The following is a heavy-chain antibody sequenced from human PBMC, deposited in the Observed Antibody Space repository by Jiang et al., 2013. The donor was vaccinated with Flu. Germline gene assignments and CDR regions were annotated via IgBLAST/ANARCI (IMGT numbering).Heavy chain of an antibody. V-gene: IGHV3-15*01. CDR2: IKSKTDGGTT. Sequence: LVESGGGLVKPGGSLRLSCAASGFTFSNAWMSWVRQAPGKGLEWVGRIKSKTDGGTTDYAAPVKGRFTISRDDSNNTLYLQMNSLKTEDTAVYYCTTDHCSGGNCYSHDGFDIWGQGTMVTVSS. D-gene: IGHD2-15*01. J-gene: IGHJ3*02. CDR1: GFTFSNAW. CDR3: TTDHCSGGNCYSHDGFDI.